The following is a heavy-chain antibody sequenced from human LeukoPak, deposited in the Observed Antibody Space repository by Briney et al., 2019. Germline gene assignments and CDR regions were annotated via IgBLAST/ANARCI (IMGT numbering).Heavy chain of an antibody. Sequence: SETLSLTCTVSGGSISSSSYYWGWIRQPPGKGLEWIGSMYYSGSTYYNPSLKSRVTISVDTSKNQFSLKLSSVTAADTAVYYCASAGYDILTFDYWGQGTLVTVSS. CDR1: GGSISSSSYY. CDR3: ASAGYDILTFDY. J-gene: IGHJ4*02. CDR2: MYYSGST. D-gene: IGHD3-9*01. V-gene: IGHV4-39*01.